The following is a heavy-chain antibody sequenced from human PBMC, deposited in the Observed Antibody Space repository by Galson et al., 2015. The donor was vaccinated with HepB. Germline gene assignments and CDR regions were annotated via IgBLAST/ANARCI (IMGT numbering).Heavy chain of an antibody. CDR3: TRAPGELVATLHAFDI. CDR1: GFAFGDYA. CDR2: IRSKAYGGTT. J-gene: IGHJ3*02. D-gene: IGHD5-12*01. Sequence: SLRLSCAASGFAFGDYAMSWFRQAPGKGLEWVGFIRSKAYGGTTEYAASVKGRFTISRDDSKSIAYLHMNSLKTEDTAVYYCTRAPGELVATLHAFDIWGQATMVTVSS. V-gene: IGHV3-49*03.